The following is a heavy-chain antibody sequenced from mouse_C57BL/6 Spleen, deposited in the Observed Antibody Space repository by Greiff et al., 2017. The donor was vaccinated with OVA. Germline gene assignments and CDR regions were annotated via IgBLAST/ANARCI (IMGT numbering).Heavy chain of an antibody. CDR2: IHPNSGST. J-gene: IGHJ4*01. CDR3: AIYDGYYGAMDY. V-gene: IGHV1-64*01. D-gene: IGHD2-3*01. Sequence: VQLQQPGAELVKPGASVKLSCKASGYTFTSYWMHWVKQRPGQGLEWIGMIHPNSGSTNYNEKFKSKATLTVDKSSSTAYMQLSSLTSEDSAVYYCAIYDGYYGAMDYWGQGTSVTVSS. CDR1: GYTFTSYW.